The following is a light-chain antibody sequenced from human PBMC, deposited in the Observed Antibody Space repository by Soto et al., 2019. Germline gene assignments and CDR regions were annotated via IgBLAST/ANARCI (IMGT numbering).Light chain of an antibody. J-gene: IGLJ1*01. CDR2: QVT. Sequence: QSVLTQPASVSGSPGQSITISCTGTRSDLAIYHYVSWYQQQPGKAPKLMIYQVTNRPSGVSNRFSGSRSGNTASLTISGLQAEDEADYYCSSYTDSSNDVFGTGTQLTVL. CDR3: SSYTDSSNDV. V-gene: IGLV2-14*01. CDR1: RSDLAIYHY.